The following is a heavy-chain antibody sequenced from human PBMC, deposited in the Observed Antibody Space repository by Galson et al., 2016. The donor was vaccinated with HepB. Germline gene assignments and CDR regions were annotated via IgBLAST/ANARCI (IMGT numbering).Heavy chain of an antibody. CDR3: ARKRAFGSRGYYLFDY. CDR2: ISRSGTYI. Sequence: SLRLSCAASGFTFSTYAMNWVRQAPGKGLEWVSSISRSGTYIYYADSLKGRFTISRDNAENSLYLQMNSLRVEDTAVYYCARKRAFGSRGYYLFDYWGQGALVTVSS. D-gene: IGHD2-21*01. J-gene: IGHJ4*02. CDR1: GFTFSTYA. V-gene: IGHV3-21*01.